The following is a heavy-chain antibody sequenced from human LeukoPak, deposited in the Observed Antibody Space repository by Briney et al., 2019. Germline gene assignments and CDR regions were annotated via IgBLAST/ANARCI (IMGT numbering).Heavy chain of an antibody. J-gene: IGHJ4*02. Sequence: SETLSLTCAVSGYSISSGYYWGWLRQPPGKVLEWIGSIYHSGSTYYNPSLKSRVAISVDTSKNQFSLKLSSVTAADTAVYYCARAREVYSYGAYYFDYWGQGTLVTVSS. CDR3: ARAREVYSYGAYYFDY. V-gene: IGHV4-38-2*01. D-gene: IGHD5-18*01. CDR2: IYHSGST. CDR1: GYSISSGYY.